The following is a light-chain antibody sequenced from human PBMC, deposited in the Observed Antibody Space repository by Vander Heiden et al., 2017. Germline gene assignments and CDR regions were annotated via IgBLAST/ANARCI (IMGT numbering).Light chain of an antibody. CDR1: SSACGSDNL. CDR3: CSYAGSNTYV. Sequence: QSALTQPASVSGSPGQSITISCTGTSSACGSDNLVSWYQHDPGKATKLIISEVNKRPSGVSYRFSGSKSGNTASLTISGRQAEDEAAYYCCSYAGSNTYVFGTGTKVTVL. CDR2: EVN. J-gene: IGLJ1*01. V-gene: IGLV2-23*02.